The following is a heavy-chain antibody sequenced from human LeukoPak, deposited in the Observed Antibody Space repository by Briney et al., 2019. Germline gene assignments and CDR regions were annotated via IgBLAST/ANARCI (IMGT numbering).Heavy chain of an antibody. V-gene: IGHV4-4*07. CDR3: ARVASSVEDV. CDR2: ISPSGTP. D-gene: IGHD3-22*01. CDR1: GASIKTFY. J-gene: IGHJ6*02. Sequence: PSETLSLTCTVSGASIKTFYWSWIRQPAGKGLEWIGRISPSGTPYYNPSLKSRVTMSVDSSKNQFSLKLSSVTAADTAVYYCARVASSVEDVWGQGTTVTVSS.